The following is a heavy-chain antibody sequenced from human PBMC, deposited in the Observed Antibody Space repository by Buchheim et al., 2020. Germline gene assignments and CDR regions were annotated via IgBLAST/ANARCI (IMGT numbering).Heavy chain of an antibody. V-gene: IGHV4-59*01. CDR1: GGSISSDY. CDR2: IFYSGNT. J-gene: IGHJ1*01. Sequence: QVQLQESGPGQVKPSETLSLTCTVSGGSISSDYWSWIRQSPGKGLEWIGCIFYSGNTHYNPSLKRRVNISLDKSKNQFSLKLNSVTAADTAVYYCARGSGNSWHLLHWGQGTL. D-gene: IGHD6-13*01. CDR3: ARGSGNSWHLLH.